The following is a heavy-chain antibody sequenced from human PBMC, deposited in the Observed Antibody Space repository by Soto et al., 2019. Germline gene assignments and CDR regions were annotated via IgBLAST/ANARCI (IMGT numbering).Heavy chain of an antibody. CDR1: GFTFSSYA. CDR2: ISYDGSNK. D-gene: IGHD3-22*01. J-gene: IGHJ4*02. CDR3: ARDLEYYYDSSGYSLLFDY. V-gene: IGHV3-30-3*01. Sequence: GGSLRLSCAASGFTFSSYAMHWVRQAPGKGLDWVAVISYDGSNKYYADSVKGRFTISRDNSKNTLYLQMNSLRAEDTAVYYCARDLEYYYDSSGYSLLFDYWGQGTLVTVSS.